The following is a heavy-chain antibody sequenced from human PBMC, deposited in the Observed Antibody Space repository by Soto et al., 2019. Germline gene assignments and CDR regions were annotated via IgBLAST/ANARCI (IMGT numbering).Heavy chain of an antibody. Sequence: QVQLVESGGGVVQPGRSLRLSCAASGFTFSSYAMHWVRQAPGKGLEWVAVISYDGSDKYYADSVKGRFTISRDNSKITLNLQMSSLRADDTAVYYCAKALGELSPESYDYWGQGTLITVSS. CDR2: ISYDGSDK. CDR3: AKALGELSPESYDY. CDR1: GFTFSSYA. D-gene: IGHD3-16*02. V-gene: IGHV3-30*18. J-gene: IGHJ4*02.